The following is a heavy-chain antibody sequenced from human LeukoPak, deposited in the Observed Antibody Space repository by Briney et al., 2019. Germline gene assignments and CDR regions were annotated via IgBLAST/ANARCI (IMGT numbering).Heavy chain of an antibody. CDR1: GYSFINYG. CDR3: ARGFPIMTGYYNPSARYALDV. CDR2: TSAYNGNT. V-gene: IGHV1-18*04. Sequence: ASVKVSCKASGYSFINYGLSWVRQAPGQGLEWMGWTSAYNGNTNYAQKFQGRVIMTTATSTSTAYMELRSLRSDDTAVYYCARGFPIMTGYYNPSARYALDVWGKGTTVTVSS. D-gene: IGHD3-9*01. J-gene: IGHJ6*04.